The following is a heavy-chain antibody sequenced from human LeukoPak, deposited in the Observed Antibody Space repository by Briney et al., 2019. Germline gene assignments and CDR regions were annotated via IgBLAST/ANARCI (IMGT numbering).Heavy chain of an antibody. CDR1: GFTFSNYA. D-gene: IGHD4-17*01. CDR3: AKGVINFGDYDEDYYYGMDV. J-gene: IGHJ6*02. V-gene: IGHV3-23*01. Sequence: GGSLRLSCAASGFTFSNYAMSWVRQAPGKGLEWVSGIGGSGGLTFYADSVKGRFTISRENSKNTLYLQMNSLRAEDTAVYYCAKGVINFGDYDEDYYYGMDVWGQGTTVTVSS. CDR2: IGGSGGLT.